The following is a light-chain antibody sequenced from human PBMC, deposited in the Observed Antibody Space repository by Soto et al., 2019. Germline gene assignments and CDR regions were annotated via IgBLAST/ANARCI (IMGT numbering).Light chain of an antibody. V-gene: IGKV1-5*01. Sequence: DIQMTQSPSTLSASVGDRVTITCRASQSLSSYLAWYQQKPGKAPNLLIYDASNLESGVPSRFSGSGSGTEFTLPIRSLQPDDFATYYCQQYNSYPWTFGLGTRVEIK. CDR1: QSLSSY. J-gene: IGKJ1*01. CDR2: DAS. CDR3: QQYNSYPWT.